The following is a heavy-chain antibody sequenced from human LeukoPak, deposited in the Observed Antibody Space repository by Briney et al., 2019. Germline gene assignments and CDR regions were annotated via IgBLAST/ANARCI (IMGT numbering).Heavy chain of an antibody. J-gene: IGHJ4*02. CDR3: ARTASITIFGVPFPGY. D-gene: IGHD3-3*01. CDR2: INPNSGGT. V-gene: IGHV1-2*02. CDR1: GYTFTGYY. Sequence: ASVKVSCKASGYTFTGYYMHWVRQAPGQGLEWMGWINPNSGGTNYAQKFQGRVTMTRDTSISTAYMELSGLRSDDTAVYYCARTASITIFGVPFPGYRGQGTLVTVSS.